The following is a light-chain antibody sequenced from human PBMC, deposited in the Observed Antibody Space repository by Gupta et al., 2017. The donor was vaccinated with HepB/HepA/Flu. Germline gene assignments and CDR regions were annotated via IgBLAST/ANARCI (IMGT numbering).Light chain of an antibody. CDR3: QHYKNLPNN. CDR2: DAS. J-gene: IGKJ2*01. Sequence: DIQMTQSPSSLSASVGDRVTITCQASQDITNYLNWYQKKPGKAPKLLIYDASNLETGVPSRFSGSGSGTDFTFTISSLQPEDIATYYCQHYKNLPNNFGQGTKLEIK. CDR1: QDITNY. V-gene: IGKV1-33*01.